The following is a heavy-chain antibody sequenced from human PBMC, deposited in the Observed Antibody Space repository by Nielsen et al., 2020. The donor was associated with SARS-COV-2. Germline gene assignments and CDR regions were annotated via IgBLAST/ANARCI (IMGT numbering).Heavy chain of an antibody. D-gene: IGHD6-19*01. V-gene: IGHV4-61*01. CDR1: GGSVSSGSYY. CDR3: ASSEVDIAVADAYGMDV. Sequence: SETLSLTCTVSGGSVSSGSYYWSWIRQPPGKGLEWIGYIYYSGSTNYNPSLKSRVTISVDTSKNQFSLKLSSVTAADTAVYYCASSEVDIAVADAYGMDVWGQGTTVTVSS. J-gene: IGHJ6*02. CDR2: IYYSGST.